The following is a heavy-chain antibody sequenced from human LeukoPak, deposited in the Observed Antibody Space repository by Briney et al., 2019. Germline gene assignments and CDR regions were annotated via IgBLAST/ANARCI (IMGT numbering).Heavy chain of an antibody. CDR1: GFTFSSYS. D-gene: IGHD5-18*01. V-gene: IGHV3-21*01. J-gene: IGHJ4*02. CDR3: ARERSAIVTGFDY. Sequence: GGSLRLSCAASGFTFSSYSMNWVRQAPGKGLEWVSSISSSSSYIYYADSVKGRFTISRDNAKNSLYLQMNSLRAEDTAVYYCARERSAIVTGFDYWGQGTLVTVSS. CDR2: ISSSSSYI.